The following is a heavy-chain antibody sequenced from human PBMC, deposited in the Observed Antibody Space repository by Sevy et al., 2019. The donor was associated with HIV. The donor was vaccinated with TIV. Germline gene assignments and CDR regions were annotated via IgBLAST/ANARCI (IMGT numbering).Heavy chain of an antibody. CDR3: ARQGVYYYGSSGYYSEYYFDY. V-gene: IGHV4-39*01. CDR2: IYYSGST. CDR1: GGSISSSSYY. D-gene: IGHD3-22*01. J-gene: IGHJ4*02. Sequence: SETLSLTCTVSGGSISSSSYYWGWIRQPPGKGLEWIGSIYYSGSTYYNPSLKSRVTISVDTSKNQFSLKLSSVTAADTAVYYCARQGVYYYGSSGYYSEYYFDYWGQGTLVTVSS.